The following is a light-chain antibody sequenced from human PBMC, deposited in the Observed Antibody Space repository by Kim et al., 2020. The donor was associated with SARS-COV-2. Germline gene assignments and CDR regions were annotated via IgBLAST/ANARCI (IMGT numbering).Light chain of an antibody. CDR2: AAS. V-gene: IGKV1-39*01. Sequence: ASVGEKVTITCRPSQSISKYLNWYQQKPGKAPKLLIYAASSLHSGVPSRFSGSGSGTDFTLTISSLQPEDFATYYCQHSFGTPKTFGHGTKVDIK. CDR1: QSISKY. CDR3: QHSFGTPKT. J-gene: IGKJ1*01.